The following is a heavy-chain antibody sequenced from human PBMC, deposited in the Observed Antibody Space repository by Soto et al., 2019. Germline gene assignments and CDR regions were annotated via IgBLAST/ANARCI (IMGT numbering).Heavy chain of an antibody. CDR3: ARDAIYDGSGYYGSYFDY. V-gene: IGHV3-30-3*01. CDR1: AFTFRSYA. Sequence: QVQLVESGGGVVQPGRSLRLSCAASAFTFRSYAMHWVRQAPGKGLEWVAVISYDGTYKYYADSVKGRFTISRDNSKNTLYLQMSSLRPEDTAVYYCARDAIYDGSGYYGSYFDYCGQGSLVTVSS. J-gene: IGHJ4*02. CDR2: ISYDGTYK. D-gene: IGHD3-22*01.